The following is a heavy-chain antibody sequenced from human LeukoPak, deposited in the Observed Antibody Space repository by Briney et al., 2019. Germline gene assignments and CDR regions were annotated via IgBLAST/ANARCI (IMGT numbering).Heavy chain of an antibody. CDR2: INPNSGGT. CDR3: PRGPPNWAYDS. CDR1: GYTFTGYY. V-gene: IGHV1-2*06. J-gene: IGHJ4*02. Sequence: ASVKVSCKTSGYTFTGYYMHWGRQAPGQGLEWMGRINPNSGGTGYAQKFEDRGTMTRNTSISTAYLELRSLRSDAPAVHYSPRGPPNWAYDSSGPGTLVTVSS. D-gene: IGHD1-1*01.